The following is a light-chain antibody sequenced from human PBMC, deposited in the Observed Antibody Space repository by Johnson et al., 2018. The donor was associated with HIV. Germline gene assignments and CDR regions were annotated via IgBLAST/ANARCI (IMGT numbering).Light chain of an antibody. CDR2: DND. V-gene: IGLV1-51*01. CDR3: GTWDSSLGGYYV. J-gene: IGLJ1*01. Sequence: QSVLTQPPSVSAAPGQKVTISCSGSSSNIGNNYVSWYQQLPGTAPKLLIYDNDKRPSGIPDRFSGSKSGTSATLGITGLQTGDEADHYCGTWDSSLGGYYVFGTGTKLTVL. CDR1: SSNIGNNY.